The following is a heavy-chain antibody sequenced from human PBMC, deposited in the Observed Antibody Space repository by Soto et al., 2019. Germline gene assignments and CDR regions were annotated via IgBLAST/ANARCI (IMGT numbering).Heavy chain of an antibody. CDR2: IYYSRST. CDR3: ASGSGSYYSWFDP. Sequence: QVQLQESGPGLVKPSQTLSLTCTVSGGSISSGGYYWSWIRQHPGKGLEWIGYIYYSRSTYYNPSLKSRVTISVDTSKNLFSLKLSSVTAADTAVYYCASGSGSYYSWFDPWGQGTLVTVSS. V-gene: IGHV4-31*03. D-gene: IGHD3-10*01. J-gene: IGHJ5*02. CDR1: GGSISSGGYY.